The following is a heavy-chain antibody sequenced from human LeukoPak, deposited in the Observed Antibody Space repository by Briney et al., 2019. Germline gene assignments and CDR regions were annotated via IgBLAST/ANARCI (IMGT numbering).Heavy chain of an antibody. J-gene: IGHJ4*02. CDR2: VNADGGNT. CDR1: GFTFDNYR. Sequence: GGSLRPSCAASGFTFDNYRMSWVRQAPGKGLEWVSTVNADGGNTYYADSVKGRFTISRDNSKSTLILQMNSLRVEDTALYYCTKRVKYGGTWDHFADWGQGTLVTVSS. D-gene: IGHD1-26*01. CDR3: TKRVKYGGTWDHFAD. V-gene: IGHV3-23*01.